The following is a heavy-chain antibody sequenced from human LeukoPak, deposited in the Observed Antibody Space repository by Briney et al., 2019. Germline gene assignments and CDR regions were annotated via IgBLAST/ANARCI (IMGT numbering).Heavy chain of an antibody. Sequence: GGSLRLSCTASGFTFSTCGMTWVRQAPGKGLEWVSSISGNDDGTYYADSVKGRFTISRDNSKNTLYLQMNSLRAEDTAIYYCAKRGPIYSASPGNYFDYWGQGTLVTVSS. V-gene: IGHV3-23*01. CDR2: ISGNDDGT. CDR1: GFTFSTCG. CDR3: AKRGPIYSASPGNYFDY. D-gene: IGHD3-10*01. J-gene: IGHJ4*02.